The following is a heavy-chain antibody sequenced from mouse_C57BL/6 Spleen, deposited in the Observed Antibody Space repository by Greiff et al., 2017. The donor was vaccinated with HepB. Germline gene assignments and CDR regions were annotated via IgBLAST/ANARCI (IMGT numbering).Heavy chain of an antibody. D-gene: IGHD1-1*01. J-gene: IGHJ4*01. V-gene: IGHV1-26*01. CDR3: DTITTLYYAMDY. CDR1: GYTFTDYY. Sequence: VQLQQSGPELVKPWPSVKISCKVSGYTFTDYYMNWVKQSHGKGLEWIGDINPNNGGTSYNQPFKGKATLTVDKSSSTAYIELRSLTSEDSAVYYCDTITTLYYAMDYWGQGTPVTVSS. CDR2: INPNNGGT.